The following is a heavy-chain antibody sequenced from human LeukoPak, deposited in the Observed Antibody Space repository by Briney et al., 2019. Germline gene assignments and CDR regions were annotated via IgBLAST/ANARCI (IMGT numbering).Heavy chain of an antibody. CDR2: IIPVFGTA. CDR3: ATSPYYYDSSGYYVFDY. D-gene: IGHD3-22*01. CDR1: GGTFSSYA. V-gene: IGHV1-69*05. Sequence: AVKVSCEASGGTFSSYAISWVRPAPGQGVEWMGGIIPVFGTANYAQKFQGRVTITTDESTSTAYMELSSLRSEDTAVYYCATSPYYYDSSGYYVFDYWGQGTLVTVSS. J-gene: IGHJ4*02.